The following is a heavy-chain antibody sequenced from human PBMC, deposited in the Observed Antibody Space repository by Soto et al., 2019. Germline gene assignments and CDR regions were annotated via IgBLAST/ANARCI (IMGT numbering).Heavy chain of an antibody. Sequence: QVQLVESGGGVVQPGRSLRLSCAASGFTFTNYALHWVRQAPGKGLEWVAVISSDGNSEYYADSVKGRFTISRDNSKNTLYLQMNSLRAEDTALYYCAKDNGPPGTSDWYFDFWGRGTLVSVSS. CDR2: ISSDGNSE. CDR1: GFTFTNYA. V-gene: IGHV3-30-3*01. J-gene: IGHJ2*01. CDR3: AKDNGPPGTSDWYFDF. D-gene: IGHD2-8*01.